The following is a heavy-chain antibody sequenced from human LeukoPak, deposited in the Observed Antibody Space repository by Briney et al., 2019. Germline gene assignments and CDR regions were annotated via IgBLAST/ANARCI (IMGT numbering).Heavy chain of an antibody. CDR3: ARDGGYCSGGSCYQDAFDI. CDR1: GYTLIDYY. Sequence: ASVKVSCKASGYTLIDYYMHWVRQAPGQGLEWLGIINPSGGATRFAQKFQGRATVTRDASTSTVDMELSSLRSDDTAVYYCARDGGYCSGGSCYQDAFDIWGQGTMVTVSS. CDR2: INPSGGAT. V-gene: IGHV1-46*01. D-gene: IGHD2-15*01. J-gene: IGHJ3*02.